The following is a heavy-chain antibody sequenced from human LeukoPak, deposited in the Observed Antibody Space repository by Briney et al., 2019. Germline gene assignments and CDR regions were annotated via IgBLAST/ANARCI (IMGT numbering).Heavy chain of an antibody. V-gene: IGHV3-21*01. CDR1: GFTVGSNY. CDR3: ARASSKQLAGYLPDGFDI. J-gene: IGHJ3*02. Sequence: PGGSLRLSCAASGFTVGSNYMTWVRQAPGKGLEWVSSISSSGTYVYYADSVKGRFTISRDNAKNSLSLQMNSLRADDAAVYYCARASSKQLAGYLPDGFDIWGQGTMVTVSS. D-gene: IGHD3-9*01. CDR2: ISSSGTYV.